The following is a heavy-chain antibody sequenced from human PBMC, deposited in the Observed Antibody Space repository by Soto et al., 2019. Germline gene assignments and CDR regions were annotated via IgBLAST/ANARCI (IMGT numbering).Heavy chain of an antibody. CDR3: ARGGITMVRGVKPFDY. CDR1: GGSISSSSYY. D-gene: IGHD3-10*01. CDR2: IYYSGGT. V-gene: IGHV4-39*01. Sequence: QLQLQESGPGLVKPSETLSLTCTVSGGSISSSSYYWGWIRQPPGKGLWWIGSIYYSGGTYYNPSLKSRVTISVDTSKNQFSLKLSSVTAADTAVYYCARGGITMVRGVKPFDYWGQGTLVTVSS. J-gene: IGHJ4*02.